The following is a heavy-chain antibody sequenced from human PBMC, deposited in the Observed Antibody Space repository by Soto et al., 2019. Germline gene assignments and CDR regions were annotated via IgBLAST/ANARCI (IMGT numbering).Heavy chain of an antibody. V-gene: IGHV4-34*12. CDR3: ARDLDGLHDDTSGPFPRPG. Sequence: SETLSLTCAVYGGSFSGYYWSWIRQPPGKGLEWIGEIIHTGSTKYKPSLKSRVTISVDTSKNQFSLKVSSVTVADTAVYYCARDLDGLHDDTSGPFPRPGWGQGTLVTVSS. CDR1: GGSFSGYY. J-gene: IGHJ1*01. D-gene: IGHD3-22*01. CDR2: IIHTGST.